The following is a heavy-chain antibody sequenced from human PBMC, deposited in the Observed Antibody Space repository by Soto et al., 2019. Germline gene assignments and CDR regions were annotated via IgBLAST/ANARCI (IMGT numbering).Heavy chain of an antibody. CDR3: ARDRSGYYFD. Sequence: SEPLSLTCTVSGGSISSGGYYWSWIRQHPGKGLEWIGYIYYSWSTYYNPSLKSRVTISVDTSKNQFSLKLSSVTAADTAVYYCARDRSGYYFDWGQGTLVTVSS. CDR1: GGSISSGGYY. D-gene: IGHD3-22*01. V-gene: IGHV4-31*03. J-gene: IGHJ4*02. CDR2: IYYSWST.